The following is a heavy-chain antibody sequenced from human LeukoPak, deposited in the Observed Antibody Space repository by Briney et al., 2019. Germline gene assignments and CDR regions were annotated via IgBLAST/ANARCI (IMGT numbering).Heavy chain of an antibody. Sequence: GGSLRLSCAASGFTFSSYAMSWVRQAPGKGLEWVSAISGSGGSTYYADSVKGRFTISRDNSKNTLYLQMNSLRAEDTAVYYCAKEVSDRGFGADTNWFDPWGQGTLVTVSS. CDR2: ISGSGGST. D-gene: IGHD3-3*01. V-gene: IGHV3-23*01. CDR3: AKEVSDRGFGADTNWFDP. CDR1: GFTFSSYA. J-gene: IGHJ5*02.